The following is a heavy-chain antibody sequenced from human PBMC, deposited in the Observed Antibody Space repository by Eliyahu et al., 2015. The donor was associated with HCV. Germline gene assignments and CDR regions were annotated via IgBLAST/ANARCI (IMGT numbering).Heavy chain of an antibody. Sequence: QVQLQQWGAGLLKPSETLSLTCAVYGGSFSGYYWXWIRQPPGKGLEWIGEINHSGSTNYNPSLKSRVTISVDTSKNQFSLKLSSVTAADTAVXYCASIVVVVAATRWFDPWGQGTLVTVSS. CDR3: ASIVVVVAATRWFDP. CDR2: INHSGST. D-gene: IGHD2-15*01. J-gene: IGHJ5*02. V-gene: IGHV4-34*01. CDR1: GGSFSGYY.